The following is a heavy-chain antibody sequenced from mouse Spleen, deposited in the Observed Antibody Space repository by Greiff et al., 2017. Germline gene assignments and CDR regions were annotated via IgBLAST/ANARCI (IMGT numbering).Heavy chain of an antibody. CDR2: INPNYGTT. J-gene: IGHJ4*01. CDR3: ARNGRYRTSYGSSYDYAMDY. CDR1: GYSFTDYN. V-gene: IGHV1-39*01. D-gene: IGHD1-1*01. Sequence: VQLQQSGPELVKPGASVKISCQASGYSFTDYNMNWVKQSNGKSLEWIGVINPNYGTTSYNQKFKGKATLTVDQSSSTAYMQHNSLTSEDSAVYYCARNGRYRTSYGSSYDYAMDYWVKEPQSPSPQ.